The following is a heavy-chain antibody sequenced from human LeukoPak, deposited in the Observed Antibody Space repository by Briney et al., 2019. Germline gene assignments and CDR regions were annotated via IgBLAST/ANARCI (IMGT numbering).Heavy chain of an antibody. CDR2: IIPILGTA. D-gene: IGHD6-19*01. V-gene: IGHV1-69*06. CDR3: ARGLSGPADGMDV. Sequence: ASVKVSCKASGGTFSSYAISWVRQAPGQGLEWMGGIIPILGTANYAQKFQGRATITADKSTSTAYMELSSLRSEDTAVYYCARGLSGPADGMDVWGKGTTVTVSS. CDR1: GGTFSSYA. J-gene: IGHJ6*04.